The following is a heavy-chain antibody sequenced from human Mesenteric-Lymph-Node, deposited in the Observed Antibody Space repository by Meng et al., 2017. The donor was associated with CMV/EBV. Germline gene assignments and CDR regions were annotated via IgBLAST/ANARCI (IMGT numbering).Heavy chain of an antibody. D-gene: IGHD3-10*01. Sequence: GESLKISCAASGFTFNSYAMSWVRQAPGKGLEWVSGISGSGGDTYHAGTVKGRFTISRDNSKNTLYLQMNSLRAEDTAVYYCVKIGGAYFYGSGTYKIPFDYWGQGTLVTVSS. CDR1: GFTFNSYA. CDR3: VKIGGAYFYGSGTYKIPFDY. CDR2: ISGSGGDT. V-gene: IGHV3-23*01. J-gene: IGHJ4*02.